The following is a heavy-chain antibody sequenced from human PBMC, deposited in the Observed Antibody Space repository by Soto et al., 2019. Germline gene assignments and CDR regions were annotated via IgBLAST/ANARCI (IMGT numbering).Heavy chain of an antibody. CDR3: APSTTGSHFDS. D-gene: IGHD1-26*01. Sequence: PGGSLRLSCEGSGFTFSTYAMSWVRQAPGKGLEWVSAISGSGGSTYYTGSVKGRFTISRDNSKNTLYLQMNTLRAEDTALYYCAPSTTGSHFDSCRQGSLVTVSS. CDR1: GFTFSTYA. J-gene: IGHJ4*02. CDR2: ISGSGGST. V-gene: IGHV3-23*01.